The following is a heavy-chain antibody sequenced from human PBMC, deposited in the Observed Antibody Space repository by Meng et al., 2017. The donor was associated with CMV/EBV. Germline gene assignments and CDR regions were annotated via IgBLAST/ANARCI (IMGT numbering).Heavy chain of an antibody. D-gene: IGHD5-24*01. J-gene: IGHJ4*02. CDR1: GGTFSSYA. CDR3: ARAYRDGYNFGFDY. Sequence: SVKVSCKASGGTFSSYAISWVRRAPGQGLEWMGGIIPIFGTANYAQKFQGRVTITTDESTSTAYMELSSLRSEHTAVYYCARAYRDGYNFGFDYWGQGTLVTVSS. CDR2: IIPIFGTA. V-gene: IGHV1-69*05.